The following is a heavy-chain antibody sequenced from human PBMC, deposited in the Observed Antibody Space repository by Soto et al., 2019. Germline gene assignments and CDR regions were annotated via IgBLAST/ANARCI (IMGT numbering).Heavy chain of an antibody. Sequence: SETLSLTCTVSGGSVSSGNYYWSWIRQPPGKGLEWIGFIYYTGSTSYNPSLKSRVTISLDTSKNQFSLKLSSVTAADTAVYYCASALYCSGGSCSFDPWGQGTLVTVSS. D-gene: IGHD2-15*01. CDR1: GGSVSSGNYY. J-gene: IGHJ5*02. CDR2: IYYTGST. CDR3: ASALYCSGGSCSFDP. V-gene: IGHV4-61*01.